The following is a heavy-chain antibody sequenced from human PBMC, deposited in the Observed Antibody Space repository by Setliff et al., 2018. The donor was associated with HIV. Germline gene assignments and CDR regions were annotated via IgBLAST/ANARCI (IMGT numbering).Heavy chain of an antibody. Sequence: GGSLRLSCTVSGFTFSSYAMTWVRQAPGKGLEWVSTVSGSGAATYYADSVKGRFTISRDSSRNTLHLQTNSLRAEDTAVYYCAKSRDLGVIIHYFDYWGQGTLVTVSS. D-gene: IGHD3-16*01. CDR3: AKSRDLGVIIHYFDY. J-gene: IGHJ4*02. CDR2: VSGSGAAT. CDR1: GFTFSSYA. V-gene: IGHV3-23*01.